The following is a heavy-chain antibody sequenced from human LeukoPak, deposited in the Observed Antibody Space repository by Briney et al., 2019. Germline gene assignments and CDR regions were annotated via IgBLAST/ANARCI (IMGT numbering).Heavy chain of an antibody. CDR3: ARRGSGRGWFDP. CDR2: IYYSGST. D-gene: IGHD3-10*01. J-gene: IGHJ5*02. V-gene: IGHV4-39*07. Sequence: SETLSLTCPVSGGSISSSRYYWGWLRHPPGNGLEGIGSIYYSGSTYYNPSLKSRVTISVDTSKIQFSLKLSSVAAADTAVYYCARRGSGRGWFDPWGQGTLVTVSS. CDR1: GGSISSSRYY.